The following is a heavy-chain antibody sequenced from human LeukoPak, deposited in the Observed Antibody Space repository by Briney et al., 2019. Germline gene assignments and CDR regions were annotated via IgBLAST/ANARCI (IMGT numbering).Heavy chain of an antibody. D-gene: IGHD3-22*01. J-gene: IGHJ4*02. CDR2: IYTSGST. CDR3: CGSVVI. CDR1: GGSISSGSYY. Sequence: SQTLSLTCTVSGGSISSGSYYWSWIRQPAGKGLEWIGRIYTSGSTNYNPSLKSRVTISVDTSKNQFSLKLSSVTAADTAVYYCCGSVVIWGQGTLVTVSS. V-gene: IGHV4-61*02.